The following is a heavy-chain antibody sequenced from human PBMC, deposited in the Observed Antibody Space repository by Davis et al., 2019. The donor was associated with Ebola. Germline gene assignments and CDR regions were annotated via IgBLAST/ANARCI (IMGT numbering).Heavy chain of an antibody. Sequence: MPSETLSLTCAVYGGSFSGCYWSWIRQPPGKGLEWIGEINHSGRTNYNPSLKSRVTISVDTSKNQFSLKMSSVTAADTAVYYCAREGRSGYSNWFDPWGQGTLVTVSS. D-gene: IGHD3-22*01. V-gene: IGHV4-34*01. CDR2: INHSGRT. J-gene: IGHJ5*02. CDR3: AREGRSGYSNWFDP. CDR1: GGSFSGCY.